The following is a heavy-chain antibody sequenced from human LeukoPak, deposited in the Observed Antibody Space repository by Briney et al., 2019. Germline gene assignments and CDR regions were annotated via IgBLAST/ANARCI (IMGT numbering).Heavy chain of an antibody. CDR2: ISAYTGNT. J-gene: IGHJ4*02. CDR1: GYTFTSYG. D-gene: IGHD5-24*01. V-gene: IGHV1-18*01. CDR3: ARYRDGYNYREIDY. Sequence: ASVKVSCKASGYTFTSYGISWVRQAPGQGLERMGWISAYTGNTNYAQKLQGRVTMTTDTSTSTAYMELRSLRSDDTAVYYCARYRDGYNYREIDYWGQGTLVTVSS.